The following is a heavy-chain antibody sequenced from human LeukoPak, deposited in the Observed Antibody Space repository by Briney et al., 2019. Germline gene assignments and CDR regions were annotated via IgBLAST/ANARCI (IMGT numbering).Heavy chain of an antibody. CDR1: RFTFSSYG. CDR3: AKNRDGSDYPRYFDY. V-gene: IGHV3-30*02. Sequence: PGGSLRLSCAASRFTFSSYGMHWVRQTPGKGLEWVAFIRHDGSYQQYADSVKGRFTVSRDNSKDTVYLQMNSLRTEDTAVYYCAKNRDGSDYPRYFDYWGQGTLVTVSS. J-gene: IGHJ4*02. D-gene: IGHD3-22*01. CDR2: IRHDGSYQ.